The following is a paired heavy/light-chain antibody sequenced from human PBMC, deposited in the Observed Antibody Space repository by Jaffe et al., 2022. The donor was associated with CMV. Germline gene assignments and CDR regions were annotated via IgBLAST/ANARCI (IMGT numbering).Heavy chain of an antibody. D-gene: IGHD3-3*01. CDR3: VKDPRYDFWSGYQSYFDY. J-gene: IGHJ4*02. V-gene: IGHV3-64D*06. Sequence: EVQLVESGGGLVQPGGSLRLSCSASGFTFSSYAMHWVRQAPGKGLEYVSAISSNGGSTYYADSVKGRFTISRDNSKNTLYLQMSSLRAEDTAVYYCVKDPRYDFWSGYQSYFDYWGQGTLVTVSS. CDR2: ISSNGGST. CDR1: GFTFSSYA.
Light chain of an antibody. CDR3: SSYTSSSTPSV. V-gene: IGLV2-14*03. J-gene: IGLJ2*01. Sequence: QSALTQPASVSGSPGQSITISCTGTSSDVGGYNYVSWYQQHPGKAPKLMIYDVSNRPSGVSNRFSGSKSGNTASLTISGLQAEDEADYYCSSYTSSSTPSVFGGGTKLTVL. CDR1: SSDVGGYNY. CDR2: DVS.